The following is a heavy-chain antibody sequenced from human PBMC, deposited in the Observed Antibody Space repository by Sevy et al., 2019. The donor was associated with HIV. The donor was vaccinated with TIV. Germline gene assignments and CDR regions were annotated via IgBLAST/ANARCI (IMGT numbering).Heavy chain of an antibody. CDR1: GFTFSSYG. CDR3: ARAGDIVEVVAHYGMDV. J-gene: IGHJ6*02. CDR2: IWYDGINK. D-gene: IGHD2-15*01. Sequence: GGSLRLSCAASGFTFSSYGMHWVRQAPGKGLEWVAVIWYDGINKYYGDSGKGRFTISRENSKNTVYLQMNSMRAEDTAVYYCARAGDIVEVVAHYGMDVWGQGTTVTVSS. V-gene: IGHV3-33*01.